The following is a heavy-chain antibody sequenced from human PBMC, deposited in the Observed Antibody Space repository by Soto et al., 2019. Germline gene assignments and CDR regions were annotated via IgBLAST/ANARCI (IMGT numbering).Heavy chain of an antibody. V-gene: IGHV1-2*02. D-gene: IGHD3-10*01. CDR1: GYTFTDYY. CDR2: ISPRTGSA. Sequence: WASVKVSCKASGYTFTDYYIHWVRQAPGQGLEWMGWISPRTGSANFAQRFQGRVSMTRDTSITTAYMELRRLKSDDTAVYYCARGPYYGPASGMDVWGQGTTVTVSS. CDR3: ARGPYYGPASGMDV. J-gene: IGHJ6*02.